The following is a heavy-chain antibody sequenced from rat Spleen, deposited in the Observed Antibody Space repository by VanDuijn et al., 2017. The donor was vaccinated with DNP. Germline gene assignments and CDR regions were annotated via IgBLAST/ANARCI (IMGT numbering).Heavy chain of an antibody. Sequence: EVQLVESGGGLVQPGRSLKLSCAASGFIFNKYYMAWVRQAPTKGLEWVASVSYNGGTTYYRDSLRGRFTISRDNARSILYLQMDSLGSEDTATYYCTRRDSSLLLHGFFDYWGQGVMVTVSS. CDR1: GFIFNKYY. CDR2: VSYNGGTT. V-gene: IGHV5-20*01. CDR3: TRRDSSLLLHGFFDY. J-gene: IGHJ2*01. D-gene: IGHD1-1*01.